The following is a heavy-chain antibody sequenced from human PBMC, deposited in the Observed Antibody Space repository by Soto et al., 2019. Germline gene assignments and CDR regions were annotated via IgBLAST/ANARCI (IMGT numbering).Heavy chain of an antibody. J-gene: IGHJ6*02. Sequence: GGSLRLSCVATAFTFNNFPMHWVRQAPGKVLQWLASITTTSTYKYYANSVKGRFSISRDNAKNSLYLELTNLRSEDTAVYYCAREKCSSTSCNHGMDVWGLGTTVTVSS. CDR2: ITTTSTYK. V-gene: IGHV3-21*01. CDR3: AREKCSSTSCNHGMDV. CDR1: AFTFNNFP. D-gene: IGHD2-2*01.